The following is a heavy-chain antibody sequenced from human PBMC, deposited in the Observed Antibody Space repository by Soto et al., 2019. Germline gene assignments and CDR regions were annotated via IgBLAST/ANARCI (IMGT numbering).Heavy chain of an antibody. J-gene: IGHJ4*02. CDR2: ISGSGGST. V-gene: IGHV3-23*01. Sequence: PGGSLRLSCAASGFTFRSYAMSWVRQAPGKGLEWVSAISGSGGSTYYADSVKGRFTISRDNSKNTLYLQMNSLRAEDTAIYYCAKVPTRTGPSIAAPFDYWGQGTLVTVSS. CDR1: GFTFRSYA. D-gene: IGHD6-6*01. CDR3: AKVPTRTGPSIAAPFDY.